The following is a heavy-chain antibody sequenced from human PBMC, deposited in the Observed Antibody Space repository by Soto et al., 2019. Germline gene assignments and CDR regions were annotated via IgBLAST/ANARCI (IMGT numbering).Heavy chain of an antibody. J-gene: IGHJ4*02. V-gene: IGHV5-51*01. CDR3: ARPANTVADHFDL. CDR2: IYPSDSDT. Sequence: TGESLKISCQASGYTFTIYWIGWVRQMPGKGLEWMGIIYPSDSDTRYSPSFQGQVTISADQSINTAYLQWDSLKASDTAIYYCARPANTVADHFDLWGQGTPVTVSS. CDR1: GYTFTIYW. D-gene: IGHD4-17*01.